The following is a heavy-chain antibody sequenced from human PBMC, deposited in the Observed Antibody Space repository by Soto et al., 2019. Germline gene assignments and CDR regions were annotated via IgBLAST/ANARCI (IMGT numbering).Heavy chain of an antibody. CDR3: ARENKDVNKSTSISSGSHGMYV. CDR1: GFTFRSHS. V-gene: IGHV3-21*01. CDR2: ISTSSRFI. J-gene: IGHJ6*02. D-gene: IGHD2-2*01. Sequence: WGSLRLSCEGSGFTFRSHSMNWVRQAPGRGLEGVASISTSSRFIYYGDSVRGRFIISRDNAKNPLDLQMDSLRGEDTAVYYCARENKDVNKSTSISSGSHGMYVWGQGITVTVSS.